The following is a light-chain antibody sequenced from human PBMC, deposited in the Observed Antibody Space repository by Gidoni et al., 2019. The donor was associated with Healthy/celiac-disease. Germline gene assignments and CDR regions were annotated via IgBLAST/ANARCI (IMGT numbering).Light chain of an antibody. V-gene: IGKV1-5*03. CDR2: KAS. CDR1: QSISSW. J-gene: IGKJ1*01. Sequence: DIQMTQSPSTLSASVGDRVTITCRASQSISSWLAWYQQKPGKDPKLLIYKASSLESGVPSRFSGSGSGTEFTLTISSLQPDDFATYYCQQYNSDSRTFXQXTKVEIK. CDR3: QQYNSDSRT.